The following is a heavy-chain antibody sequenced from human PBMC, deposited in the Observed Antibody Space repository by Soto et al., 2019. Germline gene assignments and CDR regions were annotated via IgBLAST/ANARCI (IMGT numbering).Heavy chain of an antibody. CDR2: ISGSGDFT. V-gene: IGHV3-23*01. Sequence: PGGSLRLSCAASGCTFSNYAISWVRQTPGKGLEWVSVISGSGDFTYYADSVKGRFTISRDNPKNTIYLQMNSLRAEDTAVYYCARGIKYGDYSRWFDPWGQGTVVTVSS. D-gene: IGHD4-17*01. CDR1: GCTFSNYA. CDR3: ARGIKYGDYSRWFDP. J-gene: IGHJ5*02.